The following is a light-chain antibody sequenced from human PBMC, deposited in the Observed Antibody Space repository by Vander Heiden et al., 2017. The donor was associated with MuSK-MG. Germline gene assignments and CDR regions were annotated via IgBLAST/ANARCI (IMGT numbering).Light chain of an antibody. V-gene: IGKV4-1*01. CDR2: WAS. J-gene: IGKJ5*01. CDR3: QQYVGTPIT. Sequence: DIVMTQSPDSLAVSLGERATINCRSGQSVLDSSKNRNYLAWYQQRSGQPPKLLIYWASTRESGVPDRFSGSGSGTDFTLTINRLQAEDVAVYYCQQYVGTPITFGQGTRLEIK. CDR1: QSVLDSSKNRNY.